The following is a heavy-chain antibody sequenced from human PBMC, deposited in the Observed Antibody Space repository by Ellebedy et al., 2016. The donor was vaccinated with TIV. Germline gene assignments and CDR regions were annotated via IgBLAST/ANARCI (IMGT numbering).Heavy chain of an antibody. D-gene: IGHD6-19*01. Sequence: GESLKISCAASGFTFSSYGMHWVRQAPGKGLEWVAVIWYDGSNKYYADSVKGRFTISRDNSKNTLYLQMNSLRAEDTAVYYCAKDQAKAVGLTDYWGQGTLVTVSS. CDR3: AKDQAKAVGLTDY. V-gene: IGHV3-33*06. CDR2: IWYDGSNK. CDR1: GFTFSSYG. J-gene: IGHJ4*02.